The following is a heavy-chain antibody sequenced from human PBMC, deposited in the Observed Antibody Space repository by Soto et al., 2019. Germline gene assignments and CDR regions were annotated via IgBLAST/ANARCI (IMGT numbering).Heavy chain of an antibody. Sequence: EVQLLESGGGLVQPGGSLRLSCAASGFTFSSYAMSWVRQAPGKGLEWVSAISGSGGSTYYADSVKGRFTISRDNSKNTLYLQMNSRRAEDTAVYYCAKSPFRSYYYYMDVWGKGTTVTVSS. J-gene: IGHJ6*03. CDR3: AKSPFRSYYYYMDV. V-gene: IGHV3-23*01. CDR2: ISGSGGST. CDR1: GFTFSSYA.